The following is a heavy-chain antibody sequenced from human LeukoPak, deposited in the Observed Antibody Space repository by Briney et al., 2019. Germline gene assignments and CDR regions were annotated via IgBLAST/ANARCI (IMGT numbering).Heavy chain of an antibody. Sequence: ETGGSLRLSCAASGFTFDDYAMHWVRQAPGKGLEWVSGISWNSGSIGYADSVKGRFTISRDNAKNSLYLQMNSLRAEDMALYYCAKGAGYSSSSAFDIWGQGTMVTVSS. CDR3: AKGAGYSSSSAFDI. CDR2: ISWNSGSI. J-gene: IGHJ3*02. D-gene: IGHD6-6*01. CDR1: GFTFDDYA. V-gene: IGHV3-9*03.